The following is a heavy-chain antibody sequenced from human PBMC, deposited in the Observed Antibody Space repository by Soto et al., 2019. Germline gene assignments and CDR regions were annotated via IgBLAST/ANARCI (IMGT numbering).Heavy chain of an antibody. Sequence: SETLSLTCTVSGGSISSGGYYWSWIRQHPGKGLEWIGYIYYSGSTYYNPSLKSRVTISVDTSKNQFSLKLSSVTAADTAVYYCARDPHGSQYTDYYYGMDVCGQGTTVTVSS. J-gene: IGHJ6*02. CDR3: ARDPHGSQYTDYYYGMDV. CDR1: GGSISSGGYY. D-gene: IGHD2-2*02. CDR2: IYYSGST. V-gene: IGHV4-31*03.